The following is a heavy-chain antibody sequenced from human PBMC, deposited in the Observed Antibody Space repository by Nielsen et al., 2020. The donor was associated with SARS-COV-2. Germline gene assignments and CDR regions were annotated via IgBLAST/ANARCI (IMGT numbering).Heavy chain of an antibody. CDR3: AKQLRGYSYGYYYYYGMDV. CDR1: GFTFSSFA. CDR2: ISGSGGST. Sequence: GGSLRLSCAVSGFTFSSFAMSWVRQAPGKGLEWVSGISGSGGSTYYADSVKGRFTISRDNSKNTLYLQMNSLRAEDTAVYYCAKQLRGYSYGYYYYYGMDVWGQGTTVTVSS. J-gene: IGHJ6*02. D-gene: IGHD5-18*01. V-gene: IGHV3-23*01.